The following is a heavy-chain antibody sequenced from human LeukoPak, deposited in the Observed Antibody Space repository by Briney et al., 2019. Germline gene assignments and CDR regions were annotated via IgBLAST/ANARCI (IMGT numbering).Heavy chain of an antibody. Sequence: ASVTVSCKASGCTFTSYAITWVRQVPGQGLEWMGWISIYIDKAKYAQNLQGGVTLTTDPSTSTAYMELRSLRSDDTAVYYCARVGKGFVAAPAAIPDYYYGIDVWGQGTTVTVSS. J-gene: IGHJ6*02. CDR2: ISIYIDKA. CDR1: GCTFTSYA. D-gene: IGHD2-2*01. V-gene: IGHV1-18*01. CDR3: ARVGKGFVAAPAAIPDYYYGIDV.